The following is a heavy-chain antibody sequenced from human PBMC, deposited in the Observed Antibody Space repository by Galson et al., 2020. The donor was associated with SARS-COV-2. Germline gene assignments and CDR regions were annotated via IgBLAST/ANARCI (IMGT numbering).Heavy chain of an antibody. D-gene: IGHD3-16*01. CDR2: ISNDGNIA. CDR1: GFTFNGFY. V-gene: IGHV3-30*04. J-gene: IGHJ3*02. Sequence: GGSLRLSCEASGFTFNGFYIHWIRQSPVTGLEWVTDISNDGNIAHYSDSVKGRFSISRDNSKNTVFLQMNSLRSEDTALYYCARGPSHGGFDIWGQGTMVTVSS. CDR3: ARGPSHGGFDI.